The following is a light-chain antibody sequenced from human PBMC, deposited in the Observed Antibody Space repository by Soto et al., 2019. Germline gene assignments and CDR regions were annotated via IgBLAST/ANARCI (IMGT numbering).Light chain of an antibody. CDR1: SSDVGSYNL. Sequence: QSVLTQPASVSGSPGQSITISCTGTSSDVGSYNLVSWYQQHPGKAPKLMIYEVSKRPSGVSNRFSGSKSDNTASLTISGLQAEDEADYYCCSYAGSPYVFGTGTKLTVL. CDR2: EVS. J-gene: IGLJ1*01. CDR3: CSYAGSPYV. V-gene: IGLV2-23*02.